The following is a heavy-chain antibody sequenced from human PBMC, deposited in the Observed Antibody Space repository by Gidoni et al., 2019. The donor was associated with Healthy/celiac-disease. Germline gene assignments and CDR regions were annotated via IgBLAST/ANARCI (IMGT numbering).Heavy chain of an antibody. D-gene: IGHD3-10*01. V-gene: IGHV3-43*01. J-gene: IGHJ4*02. CDR3: AKDSGSGSLFDY. Sequence: EVQLVESGGVVVQPGGSLRLSCAASGFTFDDYTMHWVRQAPGKGLEWVSLISWDGGSTYYADSVKGRFTISRDNSKNSLYLQMNSLRTEDTALYYCAKDSGSGSLFDYWGQGTLVTVSS. CDR1: GFTFDDYT. CDR2: ISWDGGST.